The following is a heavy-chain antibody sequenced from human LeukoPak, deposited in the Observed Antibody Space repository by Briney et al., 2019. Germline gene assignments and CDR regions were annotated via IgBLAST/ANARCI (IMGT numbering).Heavy chain of an antibody. CDR3: ARADYGGNPYYYGMGV. Sequence: GGSLRLSCAASGFTFSSYSMNWVRQAPGKGLEWGSYISGSSSTIYYADSVKGRFTISRDNGKNTLYLQMNSLRAEDTAVYYCARADYGGNPYYYGMGVWGQGTTVIVSS. CDR1: GFTFSSYS. D-gene: IGHD4-23*01. J-gene: IGHJ6*02. V-gene: IGHV3-48*01. CDR2: ISGSSSTI.